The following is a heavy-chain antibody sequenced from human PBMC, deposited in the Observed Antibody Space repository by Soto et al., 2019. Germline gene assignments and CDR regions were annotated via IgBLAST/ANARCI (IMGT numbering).Heavy chain of an antibody. CDR1: GGTFSSYA. CDR3: ASVLELHYYYGMDV. CDR2: IIPIFGTA. Sequence: QVQLVQSGAEVKKPGSSVKVSCKASGGTFSSYAISWVRQAPGRGLEWMGGIIPIFGTANYAQKFQGRVTITADESTSTAYMELSSLRSEDTAVYYCASVLELHYYYGMDVWGLGTTVTVSS. V-gene: IGHV1-69*12. D-gene: IGHD1-7*01. J-gene: IGHJ6*02.